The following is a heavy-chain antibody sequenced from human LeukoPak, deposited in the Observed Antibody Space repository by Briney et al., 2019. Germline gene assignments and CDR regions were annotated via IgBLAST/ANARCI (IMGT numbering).Heavy chain of an antibody. Sequence: SETLSLTCAVYGGSFSGYYWSWIRQPPGKGLEWIGEINHSGSTNYNPSLKSRVTISVDTSKNQFSLKLSSVTAADTAVYYCASGEDSSGLYYFDYWGQGTLVTVSS. D-gene: IGHD3-22*01. CDR3: ASGEDSSGLYYFDY. CDR1: GGSFSGYY. V-gene: IGHV4-34*01. J-gene: IGHJ4*02. CDR2: INHSGST.